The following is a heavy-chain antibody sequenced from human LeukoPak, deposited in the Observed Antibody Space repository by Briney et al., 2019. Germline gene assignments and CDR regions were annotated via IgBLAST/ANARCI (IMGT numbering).Heavy chain of an antibody. J-gene: IGHJ4*02. D-gene: IGHD3-22*01. CDR2: IYTSGST. CDR1: GGSISSYY. V-gene: IGHV4-4*07. CDR3: ARGAVNYYDSSGYDY. Sequence: SETLSLTCTVSGGSISSYYWSWILQPAGKGLEWIGRIYTSGSTNYNPSLKRRVTMSVDTSKNQFSLKLSSVTAADTAVYYCARGAVNYYDSSGYDYWGQGTLVTVSS.